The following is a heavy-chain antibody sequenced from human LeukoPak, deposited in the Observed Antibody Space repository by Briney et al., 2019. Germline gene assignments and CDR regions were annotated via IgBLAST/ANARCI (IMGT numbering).Heavy chain of an antibody. V-gene: IGHV3-23*01. CDR3: AKDLDSSGWYGYFQH. CDR2: ISGSGGST. D-gene: IGHD6-19*01. Sequence: GGSLRLSCAASGFTFSSYAMSWVRQAPGKGLEWVSAISGSGGSTYYADSVKGRFTISRDNSKNTLYLQMNSLRAEDTAVYYCAKDLDSSGWYGYFQHWGQGTQVTVSS. CDR1: GFTFSSYA. J-gene: IGHJ1*01.